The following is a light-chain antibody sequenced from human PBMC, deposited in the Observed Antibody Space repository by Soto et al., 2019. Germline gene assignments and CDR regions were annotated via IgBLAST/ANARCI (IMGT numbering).Light chain of an antibody. CDR1: RSNVGTNP. V-gene: IGLV1-51*01. Sequence: QSVLTQPPSVSAAPGQKVTISCSGSRSNVGTNPVSWFQQFPGTAPKLLIYDNDQRPSGIPDRFSGSKSGTSATLGITGVQTGDEADYYSGAWDPGRGVGLFGGGTKLTVL. CDR2: DND. CDR3: GAWDPGRGVGL. J-gene: IGLJ2*01.